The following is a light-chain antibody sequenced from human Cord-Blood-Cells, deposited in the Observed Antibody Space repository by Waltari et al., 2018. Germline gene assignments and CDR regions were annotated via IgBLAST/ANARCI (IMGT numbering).Light chain of an antibody. CDR2: KAS. V-gene: IGKV1-5*03. Sequence: DIQMTQSPSTLSASVADRLTITCRASQSISSWLAWYQQKPGKAPKLLIYKASSLESGVPSRFSGSGSGTEFTLTISSLQPDDFATYYCQQYNSYSSLTFGGGTKVEIK. CDR1: QSISSW. J-gene: IGKJ4*01. CDR3: QQYNSYSSLT.